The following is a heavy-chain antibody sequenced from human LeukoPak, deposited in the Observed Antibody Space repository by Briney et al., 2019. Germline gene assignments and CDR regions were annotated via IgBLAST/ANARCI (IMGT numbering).Heavy chain of an antibody. D-gene: IGHD6-19*01. CDR1: GFTVSSNY. CDR3: ARTYSSGRLTS. CDR2: IYSGGST. J-gene: IGHJ5*02. Sequence: GGSLRLSCAASGFTVSSNYMSWVRQAPGKGLEWVSVIYSGGSTYYADSVKGRFTISRDNSKNTLYLQMNSLRAEDTAVYYCARTYSSGRLTSWGQGTLVTVSS. V-gene: IGHV3-66*02.